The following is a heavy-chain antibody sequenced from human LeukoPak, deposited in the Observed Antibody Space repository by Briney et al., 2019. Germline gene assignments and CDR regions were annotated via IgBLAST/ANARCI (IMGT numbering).Heavy chain of an antibody. CDR3: ARDVEYCSGGSCYAYDY. D-gene: IGHD2-15*01. CDR1: GFTVSSNY. V-gene: IGHV3-53*01. CDR2: IHSGGST. Sequence: PGGSLRLSCAASGFTVSSNYMSWVRQAPGKGLEWVSVIHSGGSTCYADSVKGRFTISRDNSKNTLYLQMNSLRAEDTAVYYCARDVEYCSGGSCYAYDYWGQGTLVTVSS. J-gene: IGHJ4*02.